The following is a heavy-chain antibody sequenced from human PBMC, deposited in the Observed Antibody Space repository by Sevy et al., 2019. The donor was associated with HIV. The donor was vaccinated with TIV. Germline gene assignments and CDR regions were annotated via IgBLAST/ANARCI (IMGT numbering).Heavy chain of an antibody. CDR1: GFSFSNYD. CDR3: ASSRYSSRFFGY. J-gene: IGHJ4*02. CDR2: IWYDGSIK. D-gene: IGHD6-19*01. Sequence: GGSLRLSCAASGFSFSNYDMHWVRQAPGKGLEWVAVIWYDGSIKHYIDSVKGRFTVSRDDSKKTVYLQMNSLRAEDTAVYYCASSRYSSRFFGYWGQGTLVTVSS. V-gene: IGHV3-33*08.